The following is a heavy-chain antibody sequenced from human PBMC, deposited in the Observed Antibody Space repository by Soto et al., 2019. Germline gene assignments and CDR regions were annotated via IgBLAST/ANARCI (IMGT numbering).Heavy chain of an antibody. CDR3: AHRGGGTVGLYYFDY. J-gene: IGHJ4*02. CDR1: GGSISSYY. V-gene: IGHV4-59*01. CDR2: INYTGSN. D-gene: IGHD3-16*01. Sequence: PSETLSLTCTVSGGSISSYYWSWIRQPPGKGLEWIGYINYTGSNNYNPSPKSRVTISVDTSKNQFSLKLSSVTAADTATYYRAHRGGGTVGLYYFDYWGQGALVTVSS.